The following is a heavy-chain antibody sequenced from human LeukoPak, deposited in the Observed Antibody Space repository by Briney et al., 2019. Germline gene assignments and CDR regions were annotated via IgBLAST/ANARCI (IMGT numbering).Heavy chain of an antibody. CDR1: GGSISSSSYY. CDR3: ARVTVTEYFDY. CDR2: IYYSGST. V-gene: IGHV4-39*01. J-gene: IGHJ4*02. Sequence: PSETLSLTCTVSGGSISSSSYYWGWIRQPPGKGLEWIGSIYYSGSTYYNPSLKSRVTISVDTSKNQFSLKLSPVTAADTAVYYCARVTVTEYFDYWGQGTLVTVSS. D-gene: IGHD4-11*01.